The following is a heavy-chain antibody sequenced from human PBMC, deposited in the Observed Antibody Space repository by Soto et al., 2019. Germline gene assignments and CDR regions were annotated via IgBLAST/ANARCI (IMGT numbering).Heavy chain of an antibody. CDR3: ARIGCSGGSCYSDWFDP. V-gene: IGHV1-2*02. CDR1: GYTFTGYY. Sequence: ASVKVSCKASGYTFTGYYMHWVRQAPGQGLEWMGWSNPNSGGTNYAQKFQGRVTMTRDTSISTAYMELSRLRSDDTAVYYCARIGCSGGSCYSDWFDPWGQGTLVTVSS. CDR2: SNPNSGGT. J-gene: IGHJ5*02. D-gene: IGHD2-15*01.